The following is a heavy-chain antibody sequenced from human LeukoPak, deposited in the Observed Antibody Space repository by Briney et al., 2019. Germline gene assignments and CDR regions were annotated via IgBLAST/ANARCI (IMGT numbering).Heavy chain of an antibody. Sequence: GGSLRLSCAASGLTVSSNYMSWVRQAPGKGLEWVSVIYTDGSTYYADSVKGRFTISRDNSKNTLYLQMNSLRGEDTAVYYCARTPSRSQLPNFDYWGQGTLVTVSS. J-gene: IGHJ4*02. V-gene: IGHV3-53*01. CDR2: IYTDGST. D-gene: IGHD2-2*01. CDR3: ARTPSRSQLPNFDY. CDR1: GLTVSSNY.